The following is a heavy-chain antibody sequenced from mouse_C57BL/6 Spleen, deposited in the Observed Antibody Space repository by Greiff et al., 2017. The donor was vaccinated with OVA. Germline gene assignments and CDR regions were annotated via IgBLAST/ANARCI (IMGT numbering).Heavy chain of an antibody. D-gene: IGHD1-1*01. CDR3: ARSYGSILCYSMDY. Sequence: QVQLQQSGAELARPGASVKMSCKASGYTFTSYTMHWVKQRPGQGLEWIGYINPSSGYTKYNQKFKDKATLTADKSSSTAYMQLSSLTSEDSAVYYCARSYGSILCYSMDYWGQGTSVTVSS. V-gene: IGHV1-4*01. CDR2: INPSSGYT. J-gene: IGHJ4*01. CDR1: GYTFTSYT.